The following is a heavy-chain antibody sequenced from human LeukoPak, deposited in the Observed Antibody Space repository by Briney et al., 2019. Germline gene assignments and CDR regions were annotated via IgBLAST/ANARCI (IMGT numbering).Heavy chain of an antibody. CDR2: IYYSGST. CDR1: GGSISSSSYY. Sequence: PSETLSLTCTVSGGSISSSSYYWGWIRQPPGKGLEWIGSIYYSGSTYYNPSLKSRVTISVDTSKNQFSLKLSSVTAADTAVYYCARGRIVGATYYFDYWGQGTLVTVSS. V-gene: IGHV4-39*01. CDR3: ARGRIVGATYYFDY. D-gene: IGHD1-26*01. J-gene: IGHJ4*02.